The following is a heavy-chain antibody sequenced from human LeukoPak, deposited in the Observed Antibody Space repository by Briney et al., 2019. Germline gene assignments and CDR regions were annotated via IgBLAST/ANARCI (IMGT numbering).Heavy chain of an antibody. Sequence: GGSLRLSCAASGFNFDSYAMHWVRQAPGKGLEYISAISHNGGATYHANSVKGRFTVSRDNSKNPLYLQMGSLRAEDTAVYYCARGVSSVLLWFGGDYWGQGTLVTVSS. D-gene: IGHD3-10*01. CDR2: ISHNGGAT. CDR3: ARGVSSVLLWFGGDY. J-gene: IGHJ4*02. CDR1: GFNFDSYA. V-gene: IGHV3-64*01.